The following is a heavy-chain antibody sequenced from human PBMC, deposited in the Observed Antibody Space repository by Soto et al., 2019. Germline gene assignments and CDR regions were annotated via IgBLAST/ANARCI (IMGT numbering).Heavy chain of an antibody. D-gene: IGHD2-15*01. Sequence: PSVTLSVTWTVSGGSIITYCWSWIRQPPGKGLEWIGYISYSGSTDYNPSLKSRVTISFDASKNQISLQVRSATAADAAVYYCARDLKEYCSDGYSNWFDPWGQGTLVTVSS. CDR1: GGSIITYC. J-gene: IGHJ5*02. CDR3: ARDLKEYCSDGYSNWFDP. V-gene: IGHV4-59*01. CDR2: ISYSGST.